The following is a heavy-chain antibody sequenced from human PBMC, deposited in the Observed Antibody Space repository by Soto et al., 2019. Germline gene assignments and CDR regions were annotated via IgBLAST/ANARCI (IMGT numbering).Heavy chain of an antibody. CDR1: GYSFNTYA. D-gene: IGHD6-6*01. J-gene: IGHJ6*02. CDR3: AREMGQHLVMMIYDSAMDA. Sequence: QVQLVQSGAEVKTHGASVKFSCKASGYSFNTYAMHWVRQAPGQRLECLAWINAGHVNTKYSQKFQGRLTVSRDTSVSTAYMELSSLPYADTAVYYCAREMGQHLVMMIYDSAMDAWGQGTKVTVSS. V-gene: IGHV1-3*01. CDR2: INAGHVNT.